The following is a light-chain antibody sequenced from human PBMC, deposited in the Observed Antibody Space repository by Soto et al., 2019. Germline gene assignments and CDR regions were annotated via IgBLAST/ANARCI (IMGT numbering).Light chain of an antibody. J-gene: IGKJ4*01. V-gene: IGKV1-33*01. CDR2: GAY. CDR1: QDINNN. Sequence: DIRMTQSPSSLSASVGDRVTITCQASQDINNNLNWYQQTSGKAPKLLIYGAYNLETGVPSRFTGSQSGTDFTFTITSLQPEDVATYFCQQCDNLPPTFGGGTKVEI. CDR3: QQCDNLPPT.